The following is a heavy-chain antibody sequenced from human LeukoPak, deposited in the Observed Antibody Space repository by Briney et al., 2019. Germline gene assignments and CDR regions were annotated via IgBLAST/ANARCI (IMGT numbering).Heavy chain of an antibody. CDR2: IKPSGGNT. CDR3: ARIEGRTAMVTD. CDR1: GYTFTSYY. Sequence: ASVKVSCKASGYTFTSYYMHWVRQAPGQGLEWMGIIKPSGGNTNYAQKFQGRVTMTRDTSTSTVYMELSSLRSEDTAVYYCARIEGRTAMVTDWGQGILVIVSS. J-gene: IGHJ4*02. D-gene: IGHD5-18*01. V-gene: IGHV1-46*01.